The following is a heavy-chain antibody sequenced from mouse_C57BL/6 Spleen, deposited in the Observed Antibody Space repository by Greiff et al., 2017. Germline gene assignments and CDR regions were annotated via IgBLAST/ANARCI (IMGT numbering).Heavy chain of an antibody. V-gene: IGHV1-50*01. CDR2: IDPSDSYT. CDR3: ARGGSSYYAMDY. D-gene: IGHD1-1*01. J-gene: IGHJ4*01. CDR1: GYTFTSYW. Sequence: VQLQQPGAELVKPGASVKLSCKASGYTFTSYWMQWVKQRPGQGLEWIGEIDPSDSYTNYNQKFKGKATLTVDTSSSTAYMQLSSLTSEDSAVYYCARGGSSYYAMDYWGQGTSVTVSS.